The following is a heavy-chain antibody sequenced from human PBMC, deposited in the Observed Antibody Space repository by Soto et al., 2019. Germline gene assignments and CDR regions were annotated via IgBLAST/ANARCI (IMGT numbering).Heavy chain of an antibody. V-gene: IGHV3-15*07. CDR2: IKSKTNGGTA. CDR1: DIAFSNAC. D-gene: IGHD3-3*01. Sequence: GGSLRLSCAASDIAFSNACRNWVRQAQGRGLEWVGRIKSKTNGGTADYAAPVKGRFNISRDDSKNTLYLQMNSLKTEDTAVYYCTTDITYYDLYYYYCMDVWGQGTTLTISS. CDR3: TTDITYYDLYYYYCMDV. J-gene: IGHJ6*02.